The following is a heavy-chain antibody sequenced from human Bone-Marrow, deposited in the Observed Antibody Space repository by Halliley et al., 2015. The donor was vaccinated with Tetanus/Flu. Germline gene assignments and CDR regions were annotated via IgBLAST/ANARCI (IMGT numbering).Heavy chain of an antibody. Sequence: SLRLSCAASGFTVSSNYMSWVRQAPGKGLEWVSVIYSGGSTYYADSVKGRFTISRDNSKNTLYLQMNSLRAEDTAVYYCARDRHSDYVFDSWGQGTLVTVSS. CDR1: GFTVSSNY. V-gene: IGHV3-53*01. CDR3: ARDRHSDYVFDS. CDR2: IYSGGST. J-gene: IGHJ4*02. D-gene: IGHD5-12*01.